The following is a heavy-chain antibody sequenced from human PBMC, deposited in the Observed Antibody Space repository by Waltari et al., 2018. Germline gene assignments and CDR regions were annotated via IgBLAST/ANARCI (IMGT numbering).Heavy chain of an antibody. CDR2: IYTSGST. Sequence: QVQLQESGPGLVKPSETLSLTCTVSGGSISSYYWSWIRQPAGKGLEWSERIYTSGSTNYNTSLKSRVTMSLDRSKNQVSLKLNSVTAADTAVYYCARGSSGYYYGWGQGTLVTVSS. CDR3: ARGSSGYYYG. V-gene: IGHV4-4*07. D-gene: IGHD3-22*01. CDR1: GGSISSYY. J-gene: IGHJ4*02.